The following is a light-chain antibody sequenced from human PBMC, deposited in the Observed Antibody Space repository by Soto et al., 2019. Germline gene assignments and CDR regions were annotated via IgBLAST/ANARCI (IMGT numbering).Light chain of an antibody. V-gene: IGLV2-14*03. CDR1: HNDIGTYDY. J-gene: IGLJ1*01. Sequence: QSVLTQPTSVSGSPGQSITISCTGNHNDIGTYDYVSWYQQHPGRAPRLLIHGVTTRPSGISGRSSASKSGLTASLTISGLQPEDEADYYCSSFTSNRIYVFGPGTKVTVL. CDR2: GVT. CDR3: SSFTSNRIYV.